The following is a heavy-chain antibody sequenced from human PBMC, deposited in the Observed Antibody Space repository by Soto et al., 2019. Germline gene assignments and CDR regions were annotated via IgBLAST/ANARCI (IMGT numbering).Heavy chain of an antibody. V-gene: IGHV6-1*01. Sequence: QSQTLSLTCAISGDSVSSNSAAWNWIRQSPSRGLEWLGRTYYRSKWYNDYAVSVKSRITINPDTSKNQFSLQLNSVTPEDTAVYYCARGGGSSPRLQLWFDPWGQEPWSPSPQ. CDR2: TYYRSKWYN. CDR1: GDSVSSNSAA. D-gene: IGHD6-6*01. J-gene: IGHJ5*02. CDR3: ARGGGSSPRLQLWFDP.